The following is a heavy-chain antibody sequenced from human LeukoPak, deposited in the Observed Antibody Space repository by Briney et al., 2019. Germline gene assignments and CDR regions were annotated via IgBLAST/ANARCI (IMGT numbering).Heavy chain of an antibody. D-gene: IGHD6-13*01. Sequence: GGSLRLSCAASGFTFSSYAMSWVRQAPGKGLEWVSAISGGSTYYADSVKGRFTISRDNSKNTLYLQMNSLRAEDTAVYYCAKYAGVAAAGPPFYWGQGTLVTVSS. CDR1: GFTFSSYA. V-gene: IGHV3-23*01. CDR3: AKYAGVAAAGPPFY. J-gene: IGHJ4*02. CDR2: ISGGST.